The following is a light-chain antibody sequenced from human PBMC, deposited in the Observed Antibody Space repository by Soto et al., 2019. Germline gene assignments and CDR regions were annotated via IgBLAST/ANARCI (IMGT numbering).Light chain of an antibody. Sequence: QSVLTQPASVSGSPGQSITISCTGTSSDIGAYDYVSWYQLHPGKAPKLITYEVTYRPSGVSNRFSGSQSGNTASLTISGLQAEDEADYYCSSYRGSSTLTFGGGTQLTVL. CDR2: EVT. V-gene: IGLV2-14*01. CDR3: SSYRGSSTLT. J-gene: IGLJ2*01. CDR1: SSDIGAYDY.